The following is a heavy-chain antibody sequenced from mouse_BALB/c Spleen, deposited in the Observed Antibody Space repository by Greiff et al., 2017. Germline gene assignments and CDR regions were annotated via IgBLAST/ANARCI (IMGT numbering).Heavy chain of an antibody. J-gene: IGHJ4*01. V-gene: IGHV1S34*01. CDR2: ISCYNGAT. CDR3: ARGYYGYGYAMDY. CDR1: GYSFTGYY. D-gene: IGHD2-2*01. Sequence: LVKTGASVKISCKASGYSFTGYYMHWVKQSHGKSLEWIGYISCYNGATSYNQKFKGKATFTVDTSSSTAYMQFNSLTSEDSAVYSCARGYYGYGYAMDYWGQGTSVTVSS.